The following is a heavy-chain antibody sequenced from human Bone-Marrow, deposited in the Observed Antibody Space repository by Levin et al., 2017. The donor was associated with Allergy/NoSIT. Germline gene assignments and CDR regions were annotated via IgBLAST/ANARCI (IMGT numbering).Heavy chain of an antibody. CDR3: AHYGDYQRLHTLDY. V-gene: IGHV2-5*02. CDR2: IYWDDEK. J-gene: IGHJ4*02. D-gene: IGHD4-17*01. CDR1: GFLFRTSGVG. Sequence: ESGPTLVKPTQTLTLTCSFSGFLFRTSGVGVGWIRQPPGKALEWLALIYWDDEKHYTPSLTTRLTITKDTSKNQVFLVMTNVYPADTATYYCAHYGDYQRLHTLDYWGQGSLVTVSS.